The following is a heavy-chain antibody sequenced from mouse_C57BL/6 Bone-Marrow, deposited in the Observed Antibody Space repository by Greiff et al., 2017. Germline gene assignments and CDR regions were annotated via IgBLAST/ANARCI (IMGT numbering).Heavy chain of an antibody. D-gene: IGHD1-2*01. CDR2: INPNNGGT. CDR1: GYTFTDYY. J-gene: IGHJ4*01. V-gene: IGHV1-26*01. Sequence: EVQLQQSGPELVKPGASVKISCKASGYTFTDYYMHWVKQSPGKSLEWIGDINPNNGGTSYNQKFKGKATLTVDKSSSTAYMQLRSLTSEDSAVYSGAKYGSSVSLYAMDYWGQGTSVTVSS. CDR3: AKYGSSVSLYAMDY.